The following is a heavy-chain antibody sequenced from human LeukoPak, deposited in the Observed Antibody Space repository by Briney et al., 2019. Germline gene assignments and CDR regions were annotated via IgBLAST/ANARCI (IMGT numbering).Heavy chain of an antibody. CDR1: GGSVSGGNYY. J-gene: IGHJ4*02. CDR2: IYYSGST. V-gene: IGHV4-61*01. D-gene: IGHD1-1*01. Sequence: SETLSLTCTVSGGSVSGGNYYCSWIRQSPGKGLEWIGYIYYSGSTVYNPSLKSRVTMSIDTSKNQFSLNLSSVTAADTAVYYCARTGSTGGYWGQGTLVTVSS. CDR3: ARTGSTGGY.